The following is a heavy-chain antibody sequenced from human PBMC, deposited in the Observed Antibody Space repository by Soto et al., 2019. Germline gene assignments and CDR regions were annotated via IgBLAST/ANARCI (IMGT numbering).Heavy chain of an antibody. D-gene: IGHD5-12*01. V-gene: IGHV2-5*01. CDR3: AHRASNEATIGY. CDR1: GFSLTTSGVG. J-gene: IGHJ4*02. Sequence: ASGPTLVNPTQTLTLTCTFSGFSLTTSGVGVGWIRQPPGKALEWLAIIYWNDDKRYSTSLKSRLTITKDTSKNQVVLTMTNMDPVDTATYYCAHRASNEATIGYWGQGTLVTVSS. CDR2: IYWNDDK.